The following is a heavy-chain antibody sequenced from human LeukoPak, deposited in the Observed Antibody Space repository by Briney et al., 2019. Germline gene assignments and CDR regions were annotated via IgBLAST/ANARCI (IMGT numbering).Heavy chain of an antibody. CDR3: ARACGMRNACGGVVEKHYYYYYMDV. V-gene: IGHV3-7*03. CDR1: GFTFSNYW. D-gene: IGHD3-3*01. CDR2: IKQDGSEK. Sequence: GGSLRLSCAASGFTFSNYWMSWVRQAPGKGLEWVANIKQDGSEKYYVDSVKGRFTISRDNAKNSLYLQMNSLRAEDTAVYYCARACGMRNACGGVVEKHYYYYYMDVWGKGTTVTISS. J-gene: IGHJ6*03.